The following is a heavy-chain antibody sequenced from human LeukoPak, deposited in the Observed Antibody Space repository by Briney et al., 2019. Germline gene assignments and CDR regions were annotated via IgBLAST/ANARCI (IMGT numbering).Heavy chain of an antibody. CDR1: GFSFPRSA. CDR3: AAGGYSGYDGPPFDC. CDR2: IVVGSGNT. V-gene: IGHV1-58*01. J-gene: IGHJ4*02. D-gene: IGHD5-12*01. Sequence: SVTVSCKASGFSFPRSAVQWVRQPRGQRLEWVGWIVVGSGNTNYAQKFQERVTITRDMSTSTAYMELSSLRSEDTAVYYCAAGGYSGYDGPPFDCWGQGTLVTVSS.